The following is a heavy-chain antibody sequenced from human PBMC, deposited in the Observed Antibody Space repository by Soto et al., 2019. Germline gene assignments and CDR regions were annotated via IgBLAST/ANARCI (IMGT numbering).Heavy chain of an antibody. CDR3: ARSYYAFWSGYWDYYYGMDV. CDR2: INHSGST. D-gene: IGHD3-3*01. CDR1: GACLRVYE. Sequence: AESLALGCAVCGACLRVYEGGGIRQPPGKGLEWIGEINHSGSTNYNPSLKSRVTISVDTSKNQFSLKLSSVTAADTAVYYCARSYYAFWSGYWDYYYGMDVWGQGTTVTVSS. V-gene: IGHV4-34*01. J-gene: IGHJ6*02.